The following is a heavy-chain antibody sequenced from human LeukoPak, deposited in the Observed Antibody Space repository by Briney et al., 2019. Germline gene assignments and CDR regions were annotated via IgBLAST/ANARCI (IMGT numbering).Heavy chain of an antibody. Sequence: PSETLSLTCTVSGGSISSYYWSWIRQPPGKGLEWIGYIYYSGSTNYNPSLKSRVTISVDTSKNQFSLKLSSVTAADTAVYYCARGPPPHIVVVPAATGGYFQHWGQGTLVTVSS. CDR3: ARGPPPHIVVVPAATGGYFQH. V-gene: IGHV4-59*08. J-gene: IGHJ1*01. D-gene: IGHD2-2*01. CDR2: IYYSGST. CDR1: GGSISSYY.